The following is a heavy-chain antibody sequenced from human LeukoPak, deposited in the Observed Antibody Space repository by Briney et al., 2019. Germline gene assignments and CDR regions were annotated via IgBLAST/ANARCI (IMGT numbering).Heavy chain of an antibody. Sequence: GGSLRLSCAASGFTFSSYGMSWVRQAPGKGLEWVSAISGSGGSTYYADSVKGRFTISRDNSKNTLYLQMNSLRAEDTAVYYCAKDSDRLYYYDSSGSHDYWGQGTLVTVSS. CDR3: AKDSDRLYYYDSSGSHDY. CDR2: ISGSGGST. V-gene: IGHV3-23*01. D-gene: IGHD3-22*01. J-gene: IGHJ4*02. CDR1: GFTFSSYG.